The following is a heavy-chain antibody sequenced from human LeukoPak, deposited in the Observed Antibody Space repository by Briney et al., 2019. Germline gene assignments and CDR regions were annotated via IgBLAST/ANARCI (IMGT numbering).Heavy chain of an antibody. V-gene: IGHV1-69*13. CDR2: IIPIFGTA. CDR1: GGTFSSYA. Sequence: ASVTVSCTASGGTFSSYAISWVRLAPGQGLEWMGGIIPIFGTANYAQKFQGRVTITADESTSTAYMELSSLRSEDTAVYYCARSYPPEGIAAAGTRGRYYYGMDVWGQGTTVTVSS. CDR3: ARSYPPEGIAAAGTRGRYYYGMDV. J-gene: IGHJ6*02. D-gene: IGHD6-13*01.